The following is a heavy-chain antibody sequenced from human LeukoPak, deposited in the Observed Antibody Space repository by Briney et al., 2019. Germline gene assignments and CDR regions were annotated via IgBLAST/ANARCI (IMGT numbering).Heavy chain of an antibody. D-gene: IGHD3-3*01. V-gene: IGHV4-30-4*01. J-gene: IGHJ6*02. CDR1: GGSISSGDYF. Sequence: SQTLSLTCTVPGGSISSGDYFWNWIRQPPGKGLEWIGYIYYTGSTYYKPSLKSRITMSLDTSKNQFSLKLTSVTAADTAVYYCARGMEYYYGMDVWGQGTTVTVSS. CDR2: IYYTGST. CDR3: ARGMEYYYGMDV.